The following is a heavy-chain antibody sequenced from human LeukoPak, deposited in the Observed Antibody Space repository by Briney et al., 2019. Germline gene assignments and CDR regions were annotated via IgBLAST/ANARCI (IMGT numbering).Heavy chain of an antibody. V-gene: IGHV3-7*01. J-gene: IGHJ5*02. CDR3: ARDKVVGATWFDP. D-gene: IGHD1-26*01. CDR1: GFTFSSNW. CDR2: IKPDGSAQ. Sequence: GGSLRLSCATSGFTFSSNWMSWVRHVPGRGLDWVANIKPDGSAQYYAASVKGRFTVSRDNAKNSLYLQMNSLRVEDTAVYYCARDKVVGATWFDPWGQGTLVTVSS.